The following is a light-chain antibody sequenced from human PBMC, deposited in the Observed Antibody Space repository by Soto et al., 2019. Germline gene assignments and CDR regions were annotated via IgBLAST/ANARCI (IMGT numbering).Light chain of an antibody. J-gene: IGKJ3*01. CDR2: DAS. Sequence: IVGTLLAATPSLSTGERATLSCRASQSVRSYLAWYQQKPGQAPRLLIYDASNRATGIPARFSGSGSGTDFTLTISSLYPEDFAVCCCQQRSNWPPIPVGPGSKGAI. CDR1: QSVRSY. V-gene: IGKV3-11*01. CDR3: QQRSNWPPIP.